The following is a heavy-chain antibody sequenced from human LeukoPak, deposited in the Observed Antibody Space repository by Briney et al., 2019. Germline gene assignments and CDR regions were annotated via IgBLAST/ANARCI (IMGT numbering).Heavy chain of an antibody. V-gene: IGHV3-21*01. CDR3: ASAPSGTMT. J-gene: IGHJ5*02. D-gene: IGHD1-7*01. CDR2: ISSSGTYI. Sequence: GGSLRLSCAASGFTFSTYWMSWVRQAPGKGLEWVSSISSSGTYIYYADSLKGRFTISRDNAKNSLYLQMNSLRAEDTAVYYCASAPSGTMTWGQGTLVTVS. CDR1: GFTFSTYW.